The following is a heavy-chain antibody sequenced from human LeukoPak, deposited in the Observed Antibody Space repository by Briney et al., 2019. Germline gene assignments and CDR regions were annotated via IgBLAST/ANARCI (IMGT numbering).Heavy chain of an antibody. CDR3: ARGKHYYYYGMDV. CDR2: IYYSGST. J-gene: IGHJ6*02. V-gene: IGHV4-30-4*01. CDR1: GGSISSGDYY. Sequence: SETLSLTCTVSGGSISSGDYYWSWIRQPPGKGLEWIGYIYYSGSTYYNPSLKSRVTISVDTSKNQFSLELSSVTAADTAVYYCARGKHYYYYGMDVWGQGTTVTVSS.